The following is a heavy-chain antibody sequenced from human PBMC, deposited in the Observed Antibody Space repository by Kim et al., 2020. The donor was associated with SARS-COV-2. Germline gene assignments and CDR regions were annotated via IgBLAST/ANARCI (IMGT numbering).Heavy chain of an antibody. Sequence: NTKNTQKFQGRVTITRDTSATTAYMELRNLRSEDTAVYYCAREVSFAMDVWGQGTTVTVSS. CDR3: AREVSFAMDV. J-gene: IGHJ6*02. D-gene: IGHD3-10*01. CDR2: NT. V-gene: IGHV1-3*01.